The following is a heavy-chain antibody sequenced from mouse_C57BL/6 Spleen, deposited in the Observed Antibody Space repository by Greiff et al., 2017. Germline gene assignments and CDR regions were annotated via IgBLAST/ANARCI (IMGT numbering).Heavy chain of an antibody. CDR3: ARGGNYWYFDD. CDR2: IDPSDSYT. V-gene: IGHV1-69*01. CDR1: GYTFTSYW. J-gene: IGHJ1*03. D-gene: IGHD2-1*01. Sequence: QVQLQQPGAELVMPGASVKLSCTASGYTFTSYWMHWVKQRPGQGLEWIGEIDPSDSYTNYNQKFKGKSTLTVDKSSSTAYMQLSSLTSEDSAVYYCARGGNYWYFDDWGTGTTVTVSS.